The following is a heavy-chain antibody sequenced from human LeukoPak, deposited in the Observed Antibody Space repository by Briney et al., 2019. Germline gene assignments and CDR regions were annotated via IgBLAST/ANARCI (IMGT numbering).Heavy chain of an antibody. Sequence: GGSLRLSCAASGFTFSSYEMNWVRQAPGKGLEWVSYISSSGSTKYYADSVRGRFTISRDNAKNSLYLQMNSLRAEDTALYYCARGYSSSWYRFDYWGQGTLVTVSS. D-gene: IGHD6-13*01. CDR1: GFTFSSYE. CDR2: ISSSGSTK. V-gene: IGHV3-48*03. CDR3: ARGYSSSWYRFDY. J-gene: IGHJ4*02.